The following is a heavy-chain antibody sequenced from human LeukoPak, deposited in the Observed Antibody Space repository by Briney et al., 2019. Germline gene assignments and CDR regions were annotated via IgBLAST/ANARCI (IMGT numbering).Heavy chain of an antibody. CDR3: AKDRSSSWYFDY. V-gene: IGHV3-23*01. J-gene: IGHJ4*02. CDR1: GLTFSSYA. CDR2: ISGSGDNT. Sequence: GGSLRLSCAASGLTFSSYAMSWVRQAPGKGLEWVAAISGSGDNTYYADSVKGRFTISRDNSKNTLYLQMNSLRGEDTAVYYCAKDRSSSWYFDYWGQGTLVTVSS. D-gene: IGHD6-13*01.